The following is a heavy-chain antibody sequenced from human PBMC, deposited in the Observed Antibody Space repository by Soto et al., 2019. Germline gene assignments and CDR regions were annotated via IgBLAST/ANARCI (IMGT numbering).Heavy chain of an antibody. D-gene: IGHD6-19*01. Sequence: ASVKVSCKASGYTFTSYGINWVRQAPGQGLEWMGWISGYNGNTNDAQKFQGRVTMTTDTSTNTAYMELRSLRSDDTAVYYCARETVAGTTGFDYWGQGTLVTVSS. J-gene: IGHJ4*02. V-gene: IGHV1-18*01. CDR1: GYTFTSYG. CDR3: ARETVAGTTGFDY. CDR2: ISGYNGNT.